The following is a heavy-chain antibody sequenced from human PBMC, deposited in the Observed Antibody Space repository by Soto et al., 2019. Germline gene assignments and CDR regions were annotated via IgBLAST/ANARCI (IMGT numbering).Heavy chain of an antibody. Sequence: GGSLRLSCAASGFTFSSYAMSWVRQAPGKGLKWVSAISGSGGSTYYADSVKGRFTISRDNSKNTLYLQMNSLRAEDTAVYYCAKERAIYSSSWYSEYFQHWGQGTLVTVSS. J-gene: IGHJ1*01. CDR2: ISGSGGST. CDR1: GFTFSSYA. CDR3: AKERAIYSSSWYSEYFQH. V-gene: IGHV3-23*01. D-gene: IGHD6-13*01.